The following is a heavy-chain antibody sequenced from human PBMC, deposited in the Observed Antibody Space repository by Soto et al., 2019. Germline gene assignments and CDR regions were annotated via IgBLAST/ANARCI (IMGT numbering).Heavy chain of an antibody. CDR1: GYTFTSYY. J-gene: IGHJ4*02. V-gene: IGHV1-46*01. D-gene: IGHD3-10*01. Sequence: ASVKVSCKASGYTFTSYYMHWVRQAPGQGLEWMGIINPSGGSTSYAQKFQGRVTMTRDTSTSTVYMELNSLRSEDTAVYYCARGRITMVRGVIIAFDYWGQGTLVTVSS. CDR3: ARGRITMVRGVIIAFDY. CDR2: INPSGGST.